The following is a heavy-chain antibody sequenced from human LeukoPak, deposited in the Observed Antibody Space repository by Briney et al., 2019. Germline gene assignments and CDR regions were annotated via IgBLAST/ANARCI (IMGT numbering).Heavy chain of an antibody. CDR2: ISSSGDIT. D-gene: IGHD4-17*01. V-gene: IGHV3-23*01. Sequence: PPGGSLRLSCAASGFTFNNYAMSWVRQAPGKGLEWVSAISSSGDITFYADSVKGRFTISRDNSKNTLYLQMNSLRAEDTAVYYCAKALSYGDYRRDWFDPWGQGTLVTVSS. CDR3: AKALSYGDYRRDWFDP. CDR1: GFTFNNYA. J-gene: IGHJ5*02.